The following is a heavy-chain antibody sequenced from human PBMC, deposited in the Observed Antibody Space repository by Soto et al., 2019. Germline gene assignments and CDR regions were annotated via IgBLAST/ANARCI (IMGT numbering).Heavy chain of an antibody. CDR2: ISGSGGST. J-gene: IGHJ4*02. CDR1: GFTFSSYA. Sequence: GGSLRLSCAASGFTFSSYAMSWVRQAPGKGLEWVSAISGSGGSTYYADSVKGRFTISRDNSKNTLYLQMNSLRAEDTAVYYCAKDWGDYYDSSGPRSYWGQGTLVTVSS. V-gene: IGHV3-23*01. CDR3: AKDWGDYYDSSGPRSY. D-gene: IGHD3-22*01.